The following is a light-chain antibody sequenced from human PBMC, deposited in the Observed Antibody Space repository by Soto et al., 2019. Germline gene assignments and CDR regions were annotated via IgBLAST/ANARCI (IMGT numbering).Light chain of an antibody. CDR3: QQYSDWPRT. Sequence: EIVMTQSPVTLSVSQGERATLSCRASQSVSSNLAWYQRKPGQAPRLLIYSASTRATGIPARFSGSGSGTEFTLTISSLQSEDFAVYYCQQYSDWPRTFGQGTKVDIK. J-gene: IGKJ1*01. CDR1: QSVSSN. V-gene: IGKV3-15*01. CDR2: SAS.